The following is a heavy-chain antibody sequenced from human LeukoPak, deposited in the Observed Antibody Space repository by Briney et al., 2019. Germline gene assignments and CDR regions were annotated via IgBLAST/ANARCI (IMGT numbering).Heavy chain of an antibody. J-gene: IGHJ6*03. CDR1: GYTFTSYG. D-gene: IGHD3-22*01. CDR2: LNAYNGNT. Sequence: GASVKVSCQASGYTFTSYGISWVRQAPGQGLEWMGWLNAYNGNTNYAQKLQGRVTMTTDTSTSTAYMELRRLRSDDTAVYYCASQTYYYDSSGYYYYDYYYYMDVWGKGTTVTISS. CDR3: ASQTYYYDSSGYYYYDYYYYMDV. V-gene: IGHV1-18*01.